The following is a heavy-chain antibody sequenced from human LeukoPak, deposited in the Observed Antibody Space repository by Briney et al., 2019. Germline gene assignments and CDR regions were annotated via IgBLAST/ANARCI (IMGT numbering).Heavy chain of an antibody. V-gene: IGHV4-31*03. CDR2: IYYSGST. CDR1: GGSISNSGYY. Sequence: SETLSLTCTVSGGSISNSGYYWSWIRQHPGKGLEWIGYIYYSGSTYYNPSLKSRVTISVDTSKNQFSLKLSSVTAADTAVYYCATRYALGEASQGVGQNPAFDYWGQGTLVTVSS. J-gene: IGHJ4*02. D-gene: IGHD3-10*01. CDR3: ATRYALGEASQGVGQNPAFDY.